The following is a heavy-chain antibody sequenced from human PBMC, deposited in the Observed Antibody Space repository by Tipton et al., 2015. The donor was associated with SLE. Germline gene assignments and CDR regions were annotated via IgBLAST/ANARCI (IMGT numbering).Heavy chain of an antibody. CDR1: GGSITSNKW. J-gene: IGHJ4*02. V-gene: IGHV4-4*02. CDR3: AGTYYDFWSGYLLY. Sequence: GLVKPSGTLSLTCGVSGGSITSNKWWTWVRQSPGKGLEWIGEISHSGDTDYNPSLKSRVTMSVDKSKNQFSLKLSSVTAADTAVYYCAGTYYDFWSGYLLYWGQGTLVTVSS. CDR2: ISHSGDT. D-gene: IGHD3-3*01.